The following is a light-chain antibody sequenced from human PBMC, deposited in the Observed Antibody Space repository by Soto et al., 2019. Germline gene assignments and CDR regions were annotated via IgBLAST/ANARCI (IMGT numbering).Light chain of an antibody. Sequence: DIQMTQSPSSLSASVGDTVTITCRASQGISRSLAWYQQKAGKVPDLLIYGASTLQSGVPSHFSGSGSGTDFTLTISSLQPEDVATYYCQEYHSPPFTFGRGTKVEMK. CDR2: GAS. CDR3: QEYHSPPFT. J-gene: IGKJ3*01. CDR1: QGISRS. V-gene: IGKV1-27*01.